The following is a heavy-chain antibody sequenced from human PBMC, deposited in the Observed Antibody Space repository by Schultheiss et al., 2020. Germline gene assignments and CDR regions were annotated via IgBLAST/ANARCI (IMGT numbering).Heavy chain of an antibody. Sequence: GGSLRLSCAASGFTFSSYGMHWVRQAPGKGLEWVSVIGTAGDTYCPGSVKGRFTVSREYAKNSLYLQMNSLRAEDTAVYYCARGYRINRHWGQGTLVTVSS. D-gene: IGHD2-2*02. J-gene: IGHJ4*02. CDR1: GFTFSSYG. CDR2: IGTAGDT. CDR3: ARGYRINRH. V-gene: IGHV3-13*01.